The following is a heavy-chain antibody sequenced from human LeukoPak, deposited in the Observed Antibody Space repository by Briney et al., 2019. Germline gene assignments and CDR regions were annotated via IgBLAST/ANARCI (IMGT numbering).Heavy chain of an antibody. CDR1: GFTFSSYW. J-gene: IGHJ3*02. CDR3: ASSERRGLHDAFDI. D-gene: IGHD1-1*01. CDR2: IKQDGSEK. Sequence: GGSLRLSCAASGFTFSSYWMSWVRQAPGKGLEWVANIKQDGSEKYYVDSVKGRFTISRDNAKNSLYLQMNSLRAEDTAVYYCASSERRGLHDAFDIWGQGTMVTVSS. V-gene: IGHV3-7*01.